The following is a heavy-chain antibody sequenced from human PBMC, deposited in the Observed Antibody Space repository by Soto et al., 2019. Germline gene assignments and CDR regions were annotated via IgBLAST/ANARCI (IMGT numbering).Heavy chain of an antibody. D-gene: IGHD2-2*01. Sequence: EVQLVESGGGLVQPGGSLRLSCAASGFTFSSYSMNWVRQAPGKGLEWVSYISSSSSTIYYADSVKGRFTISRDNAKNSLYLQMNSLRDEDTGVYYCAGILGYCSSTSCYAGWFDPWGQGTLVTVSS. J-gene: IGHJ5*02. V-gene: IGHV3-48*02. CDR3: AGILGYCSSTSCYAGWFDP. CDR1: GFTFSSYS. CDR2: ISSSSSTI.